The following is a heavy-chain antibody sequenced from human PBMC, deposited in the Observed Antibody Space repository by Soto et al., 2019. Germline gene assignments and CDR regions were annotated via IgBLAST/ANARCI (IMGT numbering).Heavy chain of an antibody. CDR3: ARCPGSDYGDPAYMDV. Sequence: GGSLRLSCAASGFTVSSNYMSWVRQAPGKGLEWVSVIYSGGSTYYADSVKGRFTISRHNSKNTLYLQMNSLRAEDTAVYYCARCPGSDYGDPAYMDVWGKGTTVTVSS. CDR2: IYSGGST. D-gene: IGHD4-17*01. V-gene: IGHV3-53*04. CDR1: GFTVSSNY. J-gene: IGHJ6*03.